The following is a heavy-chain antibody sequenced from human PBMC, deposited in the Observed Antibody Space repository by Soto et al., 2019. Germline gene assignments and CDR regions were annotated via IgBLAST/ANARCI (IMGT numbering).Heavy chain of an antibody. CDR1: GFSFSSYA. CDR2: LWYDGSNQ. J-gene: IGHJ4*02. Sequence: QVQLVESGGGVVQPGTSLRLSCAASGFSFSSYAMHWVRQAPGKGLEWVAALWYDGSNQNYAESMKGRFTISRDNSKSTVYLQMNSLKAEDTAVYYCARDINDFWSGYLYWGQGTLVTVSS. D-gene: IGHD3-3*01. CDR3: ARDINDFWSGYLY. V-gene: IGHV3-33*01.